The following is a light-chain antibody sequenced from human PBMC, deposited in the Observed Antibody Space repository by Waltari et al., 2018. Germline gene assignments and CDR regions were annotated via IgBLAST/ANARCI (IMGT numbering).Light chain of an antibody. CDR3: QQSYSTLFT. V-gene: IGKV1-39*01. CDR1: QTISTY. Sequence: DIQMTPSPTSLSASVGERVTITCRASQTISTYLHWYHQKPGKAPKLLIYGASSLHSGVPSRFSGSGSGREYTLTITNLQPEDYGTYYCQQSYSTLFTFGPGTTVDI. CDR2: GAS. J-gene: IGKJ3*01.